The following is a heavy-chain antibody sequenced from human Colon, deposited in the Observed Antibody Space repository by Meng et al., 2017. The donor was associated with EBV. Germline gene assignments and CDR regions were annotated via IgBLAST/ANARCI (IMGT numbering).Heavy chain of an antibody. CDR1: GGSFSDSY. Sequence: VQLQQGGGGLLKPSETLSLTCTVYGGSFSDSYWTWIRQPPGKGLEWIGEINHVGSTTYNPSLRSRVTISVDTSKNQFSLKLSSVTAADAAVYYCASSDCSGGTCYLDCWGQGALVTVSS. J-gene: IGHJ4*02. D-gene: IGHD2-15*01. V-gene: IGHV4-34*01. CDR2: INHVGST. CDR3: ASSDCSGGTCYLDC.